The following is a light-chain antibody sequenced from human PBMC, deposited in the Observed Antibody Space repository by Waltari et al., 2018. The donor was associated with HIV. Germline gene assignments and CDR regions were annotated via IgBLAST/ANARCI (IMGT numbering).Light chain of an antibody. CDR1: QSLLHRAGETY. CDR2: EVS. V-gene: IGKV2D-29*02. CDR3: LQTIQLPLT. J-gene: IGKJ5*01. Sequence: DIVVTQTPLSLSVTAGQPASIPCKSSQSLLHRAGETYLYWYLQKPGQSPQLLIYEVSNRFSGVPERFSGSGSGTDFTLKISRVEAEDVGIYYCLQTIQLPLTFGQGTRLEIK.